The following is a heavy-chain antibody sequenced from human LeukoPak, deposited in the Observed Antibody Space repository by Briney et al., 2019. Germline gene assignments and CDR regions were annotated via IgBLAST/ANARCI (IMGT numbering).Heavy chain of an antibody. D-gene: IGHD3-9*01. CDR3: ARHLTYYDILTGYYPPYYFDY. Sequence: GESLKISCKGSGYSFTSYWIGWVRKLPGKGLNWMGTFYPGTPDTRYSPSFQGQVTISADKSISTAYLQWSSLKASDTAMYYCARHLTYYDILTGYYPPYYFDYWGQGTLVTVSS. J-gene: IGHJ4*02. CDR1: GYSFTSYW. CDR2: FYPGTPDT. V-gene: IGHV5-51*01.